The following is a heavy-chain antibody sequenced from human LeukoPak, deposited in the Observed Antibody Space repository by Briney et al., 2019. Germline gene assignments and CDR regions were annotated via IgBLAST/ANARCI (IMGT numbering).Heavy chain of an antibody. CDR3: ASSGYSYGYGSPFWY. CDR2: IYSGGST. CDR1: GFTVSSNY. J-gene: IGHJ4*02. V-gene: IGHV3-66*01. Sequence: QAGGSLRLSCAASGFTVSSNYMSWVRQAPGKGLEWVSVIYSGGSTYYADSVKGRFTISRDNSKNTLYLQMNSLRAEDTAVYYCASSGYSYGYGSPFWYWGQGTLVTVSS. D-gene: IGHD5-18*01.